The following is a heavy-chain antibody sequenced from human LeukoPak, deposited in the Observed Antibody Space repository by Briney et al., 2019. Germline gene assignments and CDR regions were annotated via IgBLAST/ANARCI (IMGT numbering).Heavy chain of an antibody. CDR2: INHSGST. V-gene: IGHV4-34*01. CDR3: ARWDTLTGYQH. Sequence: PSETLSLTCAVYGGSFSGYYWSWIRQPPGKGLEWIGEINHSGSTNYNPSLKSRVTISVDTSKNQFSLKLSSVTAADTAVYYCARWDTLTGYQHWGQGTLVTVSS. J-gene: IGHJ4*02. CDR1: GGSFSGYY. D-gene: IGHD3-9*01.